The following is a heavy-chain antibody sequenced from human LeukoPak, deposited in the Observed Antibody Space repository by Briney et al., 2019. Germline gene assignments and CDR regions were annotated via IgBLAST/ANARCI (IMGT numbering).Heavy chain of an antibody. CDR1: GFTFSNYN. D-gene: IGHD1-26*01. Sequence: GGSLRLSCADSGFTFSNYNMNWVRQAPGKAMEWSSSITISGTYTFYADSVKGRFTISRDNAKNPLYLQMDSLGPEDTAVYYCARDPYSGNYGTYYYYYMDVWGKGTTVTISS. V-gene: IGHV3-21*01. CDR2: ITISGTYT. J-gene: IGHJ6*03. CDR3: ARDPYSGNYGTYYYYYMDV.